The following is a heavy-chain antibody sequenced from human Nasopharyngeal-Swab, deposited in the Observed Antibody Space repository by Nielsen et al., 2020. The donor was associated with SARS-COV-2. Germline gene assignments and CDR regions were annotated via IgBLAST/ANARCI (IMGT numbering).Heavy chain of an antibody. D-gene: IGHD2-15*01. CDR3: TRCGGGCYSGRDY. CDR1: GFTSSASA. J-gene: IGHJ4*02. CDR2: VRGKGKNYAT. Sequence: GGSLRLSCAPPGFTSSASAINWVRQASGKGLEWVGRVRGKGKNYATAYSASVKGRFIIFRDDPTNTAYLQMNSLKTEDTAMYYCTRCGGGCYSGRDYWGQGTLVTVSS. V-gene: IGHV3-73*01.